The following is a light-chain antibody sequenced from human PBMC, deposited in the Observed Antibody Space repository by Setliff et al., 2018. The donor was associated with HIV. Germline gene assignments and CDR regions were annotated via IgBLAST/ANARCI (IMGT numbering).Light chain of an antibody. Sequence: QSALTQPPSASGSPGQSVTISCTGTSSDVGGYDYVSWYQHHPGKAPKLIISEVNKRPSGVPDRFSGSKSGNTASLTISGLQTEDEAEYYCCSYASSGSLVFGTGTKVTVL. V-gene: IGLV2-8*01. J-gene: IGLJ1*01. CDR1: SSDVGGYDY. CDR3: CSYASSGSLV. CDR2: EVN.